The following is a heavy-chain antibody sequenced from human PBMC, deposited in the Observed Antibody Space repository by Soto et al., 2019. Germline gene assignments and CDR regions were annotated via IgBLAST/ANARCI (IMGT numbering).Heavy chain of an antibody. V-gene: IGHV3-21*01. CDR1: GFTFSSYS. Sequence: PGGSLRLSCAASGFTFSSYSMNWVRQAPGKGLEWVSSISSSSSYIYYADSVKGRFTISRDNAKNSLYLQMNSLRAEDTAVYYCARGRDFMDSGYDPWDLYLLYWGQGTLVTVSS. CDR2: ISSSSSYI. D-gene: IGHD5-12*01. CDR3: ARGRDFMDSGYDPWDLYLLY. J-gene: IGHJ4*02.